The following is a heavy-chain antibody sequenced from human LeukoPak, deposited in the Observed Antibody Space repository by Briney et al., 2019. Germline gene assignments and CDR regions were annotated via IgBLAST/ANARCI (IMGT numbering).Heavy chain of an antibody. Sequence: PGGSLRLSCVASGFTFSKYDMSWVRQAPGEGLEWLSGISDSGDQTYYADSVRARFTISRDNSKNTLYLQVNSLRAEDTALYYCAKEITLTTAYFDYWGQGTLVTVSS. J-gene: IGHJ4*02. V-gene: IGHV3-23*01. D-gene: IGHD4-17*01. CDR1: GFTFSKYD. CDR3: AKEITLTTAYFDY. CDR2: ISDSGDQT.